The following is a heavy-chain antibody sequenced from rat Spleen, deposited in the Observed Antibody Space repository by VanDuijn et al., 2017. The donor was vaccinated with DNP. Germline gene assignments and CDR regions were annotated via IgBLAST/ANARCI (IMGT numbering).Heavy chain of an antibody. J-gene: IGHJ4*01. CDR1: GFTFSDYY. V-gene: IGHV5-20*01. CDR3: TTHYNNYVVGALDA. Sequence: EVKLLESGGGLVQPGRSLKLSCAASGFTFSDYYMAWVRQAPTKGLEWVASISFDGRIIHYRDSVKGRFTISRDNAENTVYLQMNSLRSEDTATYYCTTHYNNYVVGALDAWGQGTSVTVSS. CDR2: ISFDGRII. D-gene: IGHD1-10*01.